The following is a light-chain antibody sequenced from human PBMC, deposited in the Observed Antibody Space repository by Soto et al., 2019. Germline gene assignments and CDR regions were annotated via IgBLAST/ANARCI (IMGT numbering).Light chain of an antibody. CDR2: GAS. J-gene: IGKJ1*01. Sequence: VMTQAPATLSVPPGERATLSCRASQSVSSNLAWYQQKPGQAPRLLIYGASTRATGIPARFSGSGSGTEFTLTISSLQSEDFAVYYCQQYNNWPRGTFGQGTKVDIK. CDR1: QSVSSN. CDR3: QQYNNWPRGT. V-gene: IGKV3-15*01.